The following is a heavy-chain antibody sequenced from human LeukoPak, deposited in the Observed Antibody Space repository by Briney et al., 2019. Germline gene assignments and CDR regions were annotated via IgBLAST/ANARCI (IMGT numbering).Heavy chain of an antibody. CDR1: EFTFSSYG. CDR3: ARSSSSWYRPYYYYGMDV. J-gene: IGHJ6*02. Sequence: GGSLRLSCAASEFTFSSYGMHWVRQAPGKGLEWVAVISYDGSNKYYADSVKGRFTISRDNSKNTLYLQMNSLRAEDTAVYYCARSSSSWYRPYYYYGMDVWGQGTTVTVSS. D-gene: IGHD6-13*01. V-gene: IGHV3-30*03. CDR2: ISYDGSNK.